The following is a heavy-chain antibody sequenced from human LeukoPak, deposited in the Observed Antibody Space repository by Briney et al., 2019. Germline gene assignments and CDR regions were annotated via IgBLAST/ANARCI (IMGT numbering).Heavy chain of an antibody. V-gene: IGHV3-30*03. D-gene: IGHD6-13*01. CDR2: ISYDGSSK. J-gene: IGHJ4*02. CDR1: GFTFSSFG. Sequence: GGSLRLSCAASGFTFSSFGMHWVRQAPGKGLEWVAVISYDGSSKYYADSVKGRFTISRDNSKNTLYLQMNSLRAEDTAVYYYASPAVYSSSWYYFDYWGQGTLVTVSS. CDR3: ASPAVYSSSWYYFDY.